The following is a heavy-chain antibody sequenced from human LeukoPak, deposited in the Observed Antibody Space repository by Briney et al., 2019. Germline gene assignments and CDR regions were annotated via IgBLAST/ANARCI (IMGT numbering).Heavy chain of an antibody. CDR3: ARAVGATLTLGY. Sequence: ASVKVSCKASGYTFPGYFMHWVRQAPGQGLEWMGWINPNSGGTNYAQKFQGRVTMTRDTSISTAYMELSRLRSDDTAVYYCARAVGATLTLGYWGQGTLVNFSS. V-gene: IGHV1-2*02. CDR2: INPNSGGT. CDR1: GYTFPGYF. D-gene: IGHD1-26*01. J-gene: IGHJ4*02.